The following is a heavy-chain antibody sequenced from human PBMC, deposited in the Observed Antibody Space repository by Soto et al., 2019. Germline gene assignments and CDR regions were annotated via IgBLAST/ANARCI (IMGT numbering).Heavy chain of an antibody. CDR1: GFSLTTSGVG. CDR3: AHRILRTVFGLVTTTAIYFDF. V-gene: IGHV2-5*02. Sequence: QITLNESGPTVVKPAETLTLTCTFSGFSLTTSGVGVGWIRQSPAKAPEWLALIYWDDDKRYSASLKSRITITKDASKNQVVLTLASVDPADTATYYCAHRILRTVFGLVTTTAIYFDFWGQGTPVVVSS. D-gene: IGHD3-3*01. CDR2: IYWDDDK. J-gene: IGHJ4*02.